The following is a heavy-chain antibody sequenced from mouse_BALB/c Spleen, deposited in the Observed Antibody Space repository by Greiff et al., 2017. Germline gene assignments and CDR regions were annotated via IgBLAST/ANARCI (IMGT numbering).Heavy chain of an antibody. V-gene: IGHV2-9*02. CDR3: ASFYYDYEAWFAY. J-gene: IGHJ3*01. D-gene: IGHD2-4*01. CDR1: GFSLTSYG. Sequence: VKLMESGPGLVAPSQSLSITCTVSGFSLTSYGVHWVRQPPGKGLEWLGVIWAGGSTNYNSALMSRLSISKDNSKSQVFLKMNSLQTDDTAMYYCASFYYDYEAWFAYWGQGTLVTVSA. CDR2: IWAGGST.